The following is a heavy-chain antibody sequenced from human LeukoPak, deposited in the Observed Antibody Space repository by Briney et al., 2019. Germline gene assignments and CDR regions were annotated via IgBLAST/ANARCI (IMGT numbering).Heavy chain of an antibody. Sequence: GGSLRLSCAASGFTFSSYSMNWVRQAPGKGLEWVSYISSSSSTIYYADSVKGRFTISRDNSKNTLYLQMNSLRAEDTAVYYCANAGRDSSSTISCGMDVWGQGTTVTVSS. J-gene: IGHJ6*02. D-gene: IGHD6-13*01. CDR2: ISSSSSTI. CDR1: GFTFSSYS. V-gene: IGHV3-48*01. CDR3: ANAGRDSSSTISCGMDV.